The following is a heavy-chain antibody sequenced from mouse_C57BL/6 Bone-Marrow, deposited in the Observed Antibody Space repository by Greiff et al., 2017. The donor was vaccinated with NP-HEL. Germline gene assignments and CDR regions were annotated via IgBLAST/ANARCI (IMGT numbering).Heavy chain of an antibody. J-gene: IGHJ2*01. CDR1: GFTFSDYY. CDR2: ISNGGGST. D-gene: IGHD4-1*01. Sequence: EVHLVESGGGLVQPGGSLKLSCAASGFTFSDYYMYWVRQTPEKRLEWVAYISNGGGSTYYPDTVKGRFTISRDNAKNTLYLQMSRLKSEDTAMYYCARLGRSYYFDYWGQGTTLTVSS. V-gene: IGHV5-12*01. CDR3: ARLGRSYYFDY.